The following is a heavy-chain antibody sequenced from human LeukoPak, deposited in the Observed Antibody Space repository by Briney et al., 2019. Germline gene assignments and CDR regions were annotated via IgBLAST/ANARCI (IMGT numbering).Heavy chain of an antibody. CDR2: IWYDGSNK. CDR3: ARGRTDSSVYCFDY. Sequence: GRSLSLSCAASGFTFSSYGMHWVRQAPGKGLEWVAVIWYDGSNKYYADSVKGRFTISRDNSKNTMYLQMNSLRAEDTAVYYCARGRTDSSVYCFDYWGQGTLVTVSS. J-gene: IGHJ4*02. D-gene: IGHD3-22*01. V-gene: IGHV3-33*01. CDR1: GFTFSSYG.